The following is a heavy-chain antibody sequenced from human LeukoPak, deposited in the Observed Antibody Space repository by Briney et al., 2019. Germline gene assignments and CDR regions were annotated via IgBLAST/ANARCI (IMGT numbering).Heavy chain of an antibody. V-gene: IGHV1-69*06. CDR1: AGTFSSYA. CDR3: ARSSIIAAAGPYYFDY. CDR2: TIPIFGTV. D-gene: IGHD6-13*01. J-gene: IGHJ4*02. Sequence: SGTLSCKVSAGTFSSYAIGWVRQADRRGREWMGGTIPIFGTVNYAQKFQGRVTITADKSTSTAYMELSSLRSEDTAVYYCARSSIIAAAGPYYFDYWGQGTLVTVSS.